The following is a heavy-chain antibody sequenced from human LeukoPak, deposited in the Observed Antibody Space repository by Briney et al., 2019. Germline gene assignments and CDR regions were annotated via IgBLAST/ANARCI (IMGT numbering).Heavy chain of an antibody. J-gene: IGHJ3*02. CDR1: GGSISNYY. CDR2: IYYSGRT. D-gene: IGHD2/OR15-2a*01. CDR3: ARKNDFEI. Sequence: SEPLSLTCTVSGGSISNYYWSWIRQTPGKGLEWIGCIYYSGRTYYNPSLKSRVTISVDMSKSQFSLRLTSVTAADTAVYYCARKNDFEIWGQGTLVTVSS. V-gene: IGHV4-59*01.